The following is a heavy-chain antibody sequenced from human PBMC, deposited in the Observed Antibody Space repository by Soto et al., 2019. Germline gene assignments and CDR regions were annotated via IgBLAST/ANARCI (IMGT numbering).Heavy chain of an antibody. CDR1: GGSISSGDYY. V-gene: IGHV4-30-4*01. J-gene: IGHJ6*02. CDR3: ARAGLLWCGEFAYGMDV. CDR2: IYYSGST. D-gene: IGHD3-10*01. Sequence: SETLSLTCTVSGGSISSGDYYWSWIRQPPGKGLEWIGYIYYSGSTYYNPSLKSRVTISVDTSKNQFSLKLSSVTAADTAVYYCARAGLLWCGEFAYGMDVWGQGTTVTVSS.